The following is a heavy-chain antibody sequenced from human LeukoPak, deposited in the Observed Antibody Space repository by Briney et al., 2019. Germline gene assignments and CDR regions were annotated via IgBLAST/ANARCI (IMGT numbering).Heavy chain of an antibody. J-gene: IGHJ4*02. CDR1: GYTFTSYG. D-gene: IGHD3-22*01. CDR2: ISAYNGNT. CDR3: ARGHDYYDSSGYYDY. Sequence: ASVKVSCKASGYTFTSYGISWVRQAPGQGLEWMGWISAYNGNTNYAQKLQGRVTMTTDTSTSTAYMELRSLRSDDTAVYYCARGHDYYDSSGYYDYWGQGTLVTVSS. V-gene: IGHV1-18*01.